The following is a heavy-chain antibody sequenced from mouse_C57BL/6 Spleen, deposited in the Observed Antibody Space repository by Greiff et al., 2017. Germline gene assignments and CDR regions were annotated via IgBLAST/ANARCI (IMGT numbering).Heavy chain of an antibody. D-gene: IGHD3-2*02. J-gene: IGHJ4*01. V-gene: IGHV1-64*01. CDR1: GYTFTSYW. CDR3: ARRILDSSGYGAMDY. Sequence: QVQLQQPGAELVKPGASVKLSCKASGYTFTSYWMHWVKQRPGQGLEWIGMIHPNSGSTNYNEKFKSKATLTVDKSSSPAYMQLSSLTSEDSAVYYCARRILDSSGYGAMDYWGQGTSVTVSA. CDR2: IHPNSGST.